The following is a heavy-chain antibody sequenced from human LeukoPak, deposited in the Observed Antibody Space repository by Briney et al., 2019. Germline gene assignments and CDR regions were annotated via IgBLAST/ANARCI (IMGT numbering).Heavy chain of an antibody. V-gene: IGHV4-61*08. CDR1: GGSISSGGYY. D-gene: IGHD4-17*01. Sequence: PSETLSLTCAVSGGSISSGGYYWSWLRQPPGKGLEWIAYRESNGYTEYYPSLMSRVKISLDTSKNQLSLKLTSVTAADTAVYYCARGVYGAYFDFWGQGTLVTVSS. CDR2: RESNGYT. CDR3: ARGVYGAYFDF. J-gene: IGHJ4*02.